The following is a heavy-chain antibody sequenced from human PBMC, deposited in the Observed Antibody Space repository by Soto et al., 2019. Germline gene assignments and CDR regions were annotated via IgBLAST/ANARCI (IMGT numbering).Heavy chain of an antibody. CDR2: VSASGLNT. CDR1: GFTFSTYA. D-gene: IGHD3-10*01. CDR3: AKGRPGRTSGSVFDY. J-gene: IGHJ4*02. Sequence: EVQLLESGGKLVQPGGSLTLSCAASGFTFSTYAMAWVRQAPGKGLEWVSGVSASGLNTDYADPVKGRFYISRDNSKNTVSLHMNSVRAEDTALYYCAKGRPGRTSGSVFDYWGEGTPVTVSS. V-gene: IGHV3-23*01.